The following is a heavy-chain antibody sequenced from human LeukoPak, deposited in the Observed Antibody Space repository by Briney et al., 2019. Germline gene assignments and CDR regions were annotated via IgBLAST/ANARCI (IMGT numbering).Heavy chain of an antibody. CDR3: ARDHYSRNDY. Sequence: GGSLRLSCAASGFTFSSYSMTWVRQAPGKGLEWVSYISGSSTTIYYADSVQGRFTISRDNAKNSLYLQMNSLRDEDTAVYYCARDHYSRNDYWGQGTLVTVSS. CDR2: ISGSSTTI. D-gene: IGHD6-13*01. V-gene: IGHV3-48*02. J-gene: IGHJ4*02. CDR1: GFTFSSYS.